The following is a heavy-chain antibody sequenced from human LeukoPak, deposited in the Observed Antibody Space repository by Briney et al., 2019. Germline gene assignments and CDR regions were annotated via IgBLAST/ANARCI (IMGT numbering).Heavy chain of an antibody. CDR1: GYSFTNYW. Sequence: GESLKISCKGSGYSFTNYWIGWVRQMPGRGLEWMGIIYPGDSDTRYTPSFQGQVTISADKSITTAYPQWSSLKAADTAMYYCARQTVDGLLFFDYWGQGTLVTVSS. D-gene: IGHD6-19*01. CDR2: IYPGDSDT. V-gene: IGHV5-51*01. J-gene: IGHJ4*02. CDR3: ARQTVDGLLFFDY.